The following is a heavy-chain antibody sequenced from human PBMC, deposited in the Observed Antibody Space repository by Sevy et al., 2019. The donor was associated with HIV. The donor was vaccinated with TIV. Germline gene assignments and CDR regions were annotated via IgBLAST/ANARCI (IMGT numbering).Heavy chain of an antibody. CDR2: INPSGGST. Sequence: ASVKVSCKASGYTFTSYYMHCVRQAPGQGLEWMGIINPSGGSTSYAQKFQGRVTMTRDTSTSTVYMELSSLRSEDTAVYYCARGGYYDFWSGYEVYYYGMDVWGQGTTVTVSS. D-gene: IGHD3-3*01. CDR1: GYTFTSYY. J-gene: IGHJ6*02. V-gene: IGHV1-46*01. CDR3: ARGGYYDFWSGYEVYYYGMDV.